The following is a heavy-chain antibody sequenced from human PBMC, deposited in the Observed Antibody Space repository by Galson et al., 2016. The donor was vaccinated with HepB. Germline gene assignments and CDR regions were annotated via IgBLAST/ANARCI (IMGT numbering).Heavy chain of an antibody. V-gene: IGHV3-23*01. CDR3: ARLTLPGICCYFYY. J-gene: IGHJ4*02. Sequence: SLRLSCAASGFSFGSFAMSWVRQAPGRGLEWIASISGSADHTYSADSVKGRFTISRDTYNTVYLQMNSLRAEDTAIYYCARLTLPGICCYFYYWGQGTLVTVSS. D-gene: IGHD3-9*01. CDR1: GFSFGSFA. CDR2: ISGSADHT.